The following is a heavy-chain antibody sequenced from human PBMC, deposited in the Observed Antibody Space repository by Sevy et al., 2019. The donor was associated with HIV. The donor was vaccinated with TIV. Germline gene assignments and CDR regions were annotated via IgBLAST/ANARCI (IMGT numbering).Heavy chain of an antibody. J-gene: IGHJ1*01. V-gene: IGHV3-9*01. CDR1: GFTFDDYA. Sequence: GGSLRLSCAASGFTFDDYAMHWVRQAPGKGLEWVSGLSWNSGNIAYVDSVKGRFTISRDNAKNSLYLQMNSLTPEDTALYYCAKANYYDVLQEWGQDTLVTVSS. D-gene: IGHD3-22*01. CDR2: LSWNSGNI. CDR3: AKANYYDVLQE.